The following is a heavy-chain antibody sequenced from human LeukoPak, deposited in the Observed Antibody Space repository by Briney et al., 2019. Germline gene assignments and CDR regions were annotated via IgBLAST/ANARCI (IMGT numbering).Heavy chain of an antibody. CDR2: ISGSGGST. CDR1: GFTFTSYA. Sequence: GGSLRLSCAASGFTFTSYAMSWVRQAPGKGLEWVSAISGSGGSTYYADSVKGRFTISRDNSKNTLYVQMNSLRAEDTAVYYCAKRYCSSTSCSFFDFWGQGTLVTVSS. J-gene: IGHJ4*02. V-gene: IGHV3-23*01. D-gene: IGHD2-2*01. CDR3: AKRYCSSTSCSFFDF.